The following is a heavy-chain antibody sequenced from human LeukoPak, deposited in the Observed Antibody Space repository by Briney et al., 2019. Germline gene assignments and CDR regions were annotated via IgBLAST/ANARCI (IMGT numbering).Heavy chain of an antibody. Sequence: GGSLRLSCAASGFTVSSNYMSWVRQAPGKGLEWVSAISGSGGSTYYADSVKGRFTISRDNSKNTLYLQMNSLRAEDTAVYYCAKLEPLRAYGYFDYWGQGTLVTVSS. D-gene: IGHD2-21*01. CDR3: AKLEPLRAYGYFDY. CDR2: ISGSGGST. V-gene: IGHV3-23*01. J-gene: IGHJ4*02. CDR1: GFTVSSNY.